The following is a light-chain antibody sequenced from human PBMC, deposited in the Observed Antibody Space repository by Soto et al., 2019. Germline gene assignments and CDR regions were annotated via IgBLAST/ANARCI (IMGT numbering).Light chain of an antibody. Sequence: DIQMTQSPSSLSASVGDRVTITCRASQSISSYLNWYQQKPGNAPKLLIYAASSLQSGVPSRFSGIGSGTDFTLTISSLQPEDFATYYCQQSYSLPLTFGGGTKVENK. J-gene: IGKJ4*01. CDR1: QSISSY. V-gene: IGKV1-39*01. CDR2: AAS. CDR3: QQSYSLPLT.